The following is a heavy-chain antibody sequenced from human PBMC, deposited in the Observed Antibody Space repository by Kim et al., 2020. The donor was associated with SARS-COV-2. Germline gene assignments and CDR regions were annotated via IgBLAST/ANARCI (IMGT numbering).Heavy chain of an antibody. CDR2: INPNSGGT. CDR1: GYTFTGYY. J-gene: IGHJ6*02. Sequence: ASVKVSCKASGYTFTGYYMHWVRQAPGQGLEWMGWINPNSGGTNYAQKFRGRVTMTRDTSISTAYMELSRLRSDDTAVYYCARLAAAAIYYYYGMDVWGQGTTVTVSS. CDR3: ARLAAAAIYYYYGMDV. D-gene: IGHD6-13*01. V-gene: IGHV1-2*02.